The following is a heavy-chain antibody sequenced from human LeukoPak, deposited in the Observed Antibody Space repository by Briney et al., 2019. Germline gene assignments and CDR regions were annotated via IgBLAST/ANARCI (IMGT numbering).Heavy chain of an antibody. D-gene: IGHD2-2*01. CDR2: IIPIFGTA. Sequence: SVKVSFKASGGPFSSYAISWVRPAPGQGREWMGGIIPIFGTANYSQKFQGRVTITADESTSTAYMELSSLRSEDTAVYYCASTVTSDIVVVPAAIAWFDPWGQGTLVTVSS. CDR3: ASTVTSDIVVVPAAIAWFDP. J-gene: IGHJ5*02. V-gene: IGHV1-69*01. CDR1: GGPFSSYA.